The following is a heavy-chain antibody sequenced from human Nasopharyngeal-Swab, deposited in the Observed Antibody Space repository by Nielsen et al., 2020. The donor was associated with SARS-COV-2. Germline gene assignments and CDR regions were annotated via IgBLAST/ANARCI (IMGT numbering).Heavy chain of an antibody. J-gene: IGHJ3*02. Sequence: WVRQAPGQGLEWMGGFDPEDGETIYAQKFQGRVTMTEDTSASTAYMELSSLRSEDTAVYYCARDRNYDFWSGYSGDAFDIWGQGTMVTVSS. D-gene: IGHD3-3*01. CDR2: FDPEDGET. V-gene: IGHV1-24*01. CDR3: ARDRNYDFWSGYSGDAFDI.